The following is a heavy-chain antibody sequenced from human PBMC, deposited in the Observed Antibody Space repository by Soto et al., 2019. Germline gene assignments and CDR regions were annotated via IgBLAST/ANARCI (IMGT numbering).Heavy chain of an antibody. Sequence: QLLESGVGLVQLGGSLRLSCAASGFSFHANALSWVRQTPGKGLQWVSTITESGVTAYYADSVKGRFSISRDNVKAILYLQMSGLSVEDTAVYYCAKVPFSSSWNQDAFHVWGQGKMVAVSS. D-gene: IGHD6-13*01. CDR2: ITESGVTA. CDR3: AKVPFSSSWNQDAFHV. V-gene: IGHV3-23*01. CDR1: GFSFHANA. J-gene: IGHJ3*01.